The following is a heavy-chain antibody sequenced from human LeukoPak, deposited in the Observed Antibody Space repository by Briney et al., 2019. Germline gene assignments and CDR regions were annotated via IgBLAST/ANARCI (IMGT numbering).Heavy chain of an antibody. CDR2: ISYDGSNK. J-gene: IGHJ6*03. D-gene: IGHD6-13*01. CDR3: ARRFGRRLAVAAAGTGYYYYYMDV. Sequence: PGRSLRLSCAASGFTFSSYALHWVRQAPGKGLEWVAVISYDGSNKYYADSVKGRFTISRDNAKNSLYLQMNSLRAEDTAVYYCARRFGRRLAVAAAGTGYYYYYMDVWGKGTTVTVSS. V-gene: IGHV3-30*04. CDR1: GFTFSSYA.